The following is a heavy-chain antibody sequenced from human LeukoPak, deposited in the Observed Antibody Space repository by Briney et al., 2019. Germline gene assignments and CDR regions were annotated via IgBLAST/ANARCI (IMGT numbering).Heavy chain of an antibody. J-gene: IGHJ4*02. V-gene: IGHV3-7*01. CDR2: IKQDGSEK. Sequence: GGSLRLSCAASGFTFSSYWMSWVRQAPGKGLEWVANIKQDGSEKYYVDSVKGRFTISRDNAKNSLYLQMNSLRAEDTAVYYCARAIQKVYYYDSSGSDYWGQGTLVTVSS. CDR1: GFTFSSYW. CDR3: ARAIQKVYYYDSSGSDY. D-gene: IGHD3-22*01.